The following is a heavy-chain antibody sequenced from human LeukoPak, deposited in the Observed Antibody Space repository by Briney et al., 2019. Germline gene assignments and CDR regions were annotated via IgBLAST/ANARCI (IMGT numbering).Heavy chain of an antibody. CDR1: GYTFTGYY. CDR3: ARDNYFIAAAAGWFDP. Sequence: ASVEVSCKGSGYTFTGYYMHWVRQAPGQGLEWMGWINPNSGGTNYAQKFQGRVTMTRDTSISTAYMELSRLRSDDTAVYYCARDNYFIAAAAGWFDPWGQGTLVTVSS. V-gene: IGHV1-2*02. J-gene: IGHJ5*02. D-gene: IGHD6-13*01. CDR2: INPNSGGT.